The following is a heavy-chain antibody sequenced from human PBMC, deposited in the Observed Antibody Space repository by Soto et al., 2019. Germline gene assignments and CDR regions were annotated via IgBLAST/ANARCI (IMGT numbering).Heavy chain of an antibody. CDR1: GFTFSSYG. V-gene: IGHV3-30*03. D-gene: IGHD2-2*01. CDR2: ISFDGSNK. J-gene: IGHJ4*02. Sequence: PGGSLRLSCAASGFTFSSYGIHWVRQAPGKGLQWVAVISFDGSNKRYADSVKGRFTISRDNSKDTLYLLMNSLRAEDRAVYYCARANAPYCSTTSCPLDYWGPGTLVTVSS. CDR3: ARANAPYCSTTSCPLDY.